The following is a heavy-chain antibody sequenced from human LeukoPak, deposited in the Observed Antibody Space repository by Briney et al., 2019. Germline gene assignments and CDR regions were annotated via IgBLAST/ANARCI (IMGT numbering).Heavy chain of an antibody. CDR1: GFTFSSYD. V-gene: IGHV3-13*01. CDR3: ARVYSGYDFYYYYGMDV. CDR2: IGTAGDT. Sequence: PGGSLRLSCAAPGFTFSSYDMHWVRHATGKGLEWVSAIGTAGDTYYPGSVKGRFTISRENAKNSLYLQMNSLRAEDTAVYYCARVYSGYDFYYYYGMDVWGQGTTVTVSS. J-gene: IGHJ6*02. D-gene: IGHD5-12*01.